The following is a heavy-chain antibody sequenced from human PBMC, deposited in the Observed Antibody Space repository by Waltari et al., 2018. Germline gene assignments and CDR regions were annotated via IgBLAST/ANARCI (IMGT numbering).Heavy chain of an antibody. D-gene: IGHD2-2*01. Sequence: QGPGKGLVWVSRINGDGGSTSYADSVKGRFTISRDNANNTLYLQINSLRAEDTAVYYCTRTRYCSTTSCQVDWFDPWGQGTLVTVSS. J-gene: IGHJ5*02. V-gene: IGHV3-74*01. CDR3: TRTRYCSTTSCQVDWFDP. CDR2: INGDGGST.